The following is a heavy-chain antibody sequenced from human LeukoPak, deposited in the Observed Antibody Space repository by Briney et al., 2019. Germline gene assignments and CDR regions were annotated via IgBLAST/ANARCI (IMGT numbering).Heavy chain of an antibody. CDR2: IYYSGRT. J-gene: IGHJ6*03. V-gene: IGHV4-39*01. CDR1: SGSISRSSFY. CDR3: ARHFGYSYYMDV. D-gene: IGHD3-16*01. Sequence: PSETLSLTCTVSSGSISRSSFYWGWIRQPPGKGLEWIGNIYYSGRTYYNPSLKSRVTISIDTSRNQFSLKLSSVTAADTAVYYCARHFGYSYYMDVWGKGTTVTISS.